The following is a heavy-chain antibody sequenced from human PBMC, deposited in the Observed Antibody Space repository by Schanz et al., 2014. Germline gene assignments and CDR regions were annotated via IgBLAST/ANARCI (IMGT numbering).Heavy chain of an antibody. CDR1: GFTFGDYA. CDR2: IKKDGSEK. J-gene: IGHJ4*02. Sequence: EVQLLESGGGLVQPGGSLRLSCAASGFTFGDYAMTWVRQAPGKGLEWVANIKKDGSEKYYVDSVKGRFTISRDSSKNTLYLQMNSLRVEDSAIYYCAKDISDTSGKDDYWGQGTLVTVSS. D-gene: IGHD3-22*01. V-gene: IGHV3-7*03. CDR3: AKDISDTSGKDDY.